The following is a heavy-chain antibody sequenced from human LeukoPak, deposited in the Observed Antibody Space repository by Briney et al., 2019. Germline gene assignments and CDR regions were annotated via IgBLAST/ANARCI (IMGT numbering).Heavy chain of an antibody. D-gene: IGHD2-15*01. CDR2: IKQDGSEK. Sequence: XXSLRLSCAASGFTFGSYWMSWVRQAPGKGLEWVANIKQDGSEKYYVDSVKGRFTISRDNAKNSLYLQMNSLRAEDTAVYYCASTEGLVAATYFDYWGQGTLVTVSS. CDR1: GFTFGSYW. CDR3: ASTEGLVAATYFDY. V-gene: IGHV3-7*03. J-gene: IGHJ4*02.